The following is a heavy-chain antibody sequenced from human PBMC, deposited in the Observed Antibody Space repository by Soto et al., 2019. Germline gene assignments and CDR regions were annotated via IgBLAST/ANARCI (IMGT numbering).Heavy chain of an antibody. D-gene: IGHD3-10*01. CDR3: AKVQAQSGSGYFYGMDV. CDR1: GFTFSIFG. Sequence: QEHLVQSGGGGVQPGGSLRLSCDASGFTFSIFGMHWVRQAPGKGLEWVAVLSYDGTYKYYADSVKGRFTISRDNSKNMLFFQMNSLRPDDTAVYYCAKVQAQSGSGYFYGMDVWGQGTAVIVS. V-gene: IGHV3-30*18. CDR2: LSYDGTYK. J-gene: IGHJ6*02.